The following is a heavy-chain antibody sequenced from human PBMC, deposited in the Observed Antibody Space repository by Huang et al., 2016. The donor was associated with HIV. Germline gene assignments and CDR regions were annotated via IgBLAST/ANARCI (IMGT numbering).Heavy chain of an antibody. D-gene: IGHD3-3*02. J-gene: IGHJ6*02. CDR1: GGTFSSYA. Sequence: QVQLVQSGAEVKKPGSSVTVSCKASGGTFSSYAISWVRQAPGEGLEWMGGSIPIFGTANDAQNFQGRVTITADDSTVTAFMEVSSLSSEDTAIYSCASGDRDDAFQKVYSYGMYVWGQGTTVTVSS. V-gene: IGHV1-69*01. CDR3: ASGDRDDAFQKVYSYGMYV. CDR2: SIPIFGTA.